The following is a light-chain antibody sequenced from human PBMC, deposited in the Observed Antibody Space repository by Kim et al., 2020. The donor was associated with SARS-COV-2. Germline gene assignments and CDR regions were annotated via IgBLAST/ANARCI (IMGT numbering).Light chain of an antibody. CDR2: SND. J-gene: IGLJ2*01. Sequence: GPRVTSYCSGSRSNIGSNTVNWYQQLPGMAPKLLIYSNDQRPSGVPDRFSASKSGTSASLAISGLQSEDETDYYCAAWDDSLIGVVFGGGTQLTVL. V-gene: IGLV1-44*01. CDR1: RSNIGSNT. CDR3: AAWDDSLIGVV.